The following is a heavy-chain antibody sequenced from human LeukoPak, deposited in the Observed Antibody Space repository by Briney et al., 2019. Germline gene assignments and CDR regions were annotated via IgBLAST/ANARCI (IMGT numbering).Heavy chain of an antibody. D-gene: IGHD2-15*01. J-gene: IGHJ4*02. V-gene: IGHV1-46*01. CDR1: GYTFTSYY. CDR3: ARDRPPSNRSGGSCYPNFDY. CDR2: INPSGGST. Sequence: ASVKVSCKASGYTFTSYYMHWVRQTPGQGLEWMGIINPSGGSTSYAQKFQGRVTMTRDMSTSTVYMELSSLRSDDTAVYYCARDRPPSNRSGGSCYPNFDYWGQGTMVTVSS.